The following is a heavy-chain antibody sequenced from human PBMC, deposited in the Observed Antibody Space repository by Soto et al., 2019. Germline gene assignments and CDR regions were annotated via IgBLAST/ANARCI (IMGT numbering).Heavy chain of an antibody. V-gene: IGHV3-23*01. J-gene: IGHJ3*02. CDR1: GFTFSSYA. CDR2: ISGSGGST. Sequence: PGGSLRLSCAASGFTFSSYAMSWVRQAPGKGLEWFSSISGSGGSTYYADSVKGRFTISRDNSKNTLYLQMNSLGAEDTALYYCVRDQLYYYDIFGRPLNGFDIWGQGTMVTVSS. CDR3: VRDQLYYYDIFGRPLNGFDI. D-gene: IGHD3-22*01.